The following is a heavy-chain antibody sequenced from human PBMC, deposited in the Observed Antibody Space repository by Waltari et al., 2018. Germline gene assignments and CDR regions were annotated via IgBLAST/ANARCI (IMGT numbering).Heavy chain of an antibody. D-gene: IGHD1-7*01. CDR3: ARDRIWKYVFDY. Sequence: QVQLVESGGGVVQPGRSLRLSCAASGFRFRSHAMHWVRQAPGKGVEWVALIAYDGSNEDYADSVQGRFTISRDNSKNTLYLQIDSLRTEDTAVYYCARDRIWKYVFDYWGQGTLVTVSS. V-gene: IGHV3-30*04. CDR1: GFRFRSHA. CDR2: IAYDGSNE. J-gene: IGHJ4*02.